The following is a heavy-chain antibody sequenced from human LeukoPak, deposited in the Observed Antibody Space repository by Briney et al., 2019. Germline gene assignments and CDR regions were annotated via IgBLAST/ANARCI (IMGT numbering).Heavy chain of an antibody. D-gene: IGHD3-22*01. V-gene: IGHV3-23*01. CDR2: ISGTGGST. CDR1: GFTFSSYA. CDR3: AKAGSYDSNNYYSSRSAWFDP. J-gene: IGHJ5*02. Sequence: GGSLRLPCAASGFTFSSYAMNWVRQAPGKGLEWVSAISGTGGSTYYADSVKGRFTISRDNSKNTLYLQMNSMRAEATAVYYSAKAGSYDSNNYYSSRSAWFDPWGQGTLVTVSS.